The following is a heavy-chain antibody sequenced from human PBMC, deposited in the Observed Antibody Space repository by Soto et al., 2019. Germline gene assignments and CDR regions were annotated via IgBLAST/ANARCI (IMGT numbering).Heavy chain of an antibody. J-gene: IGHJ3*02. CDR1: RGALSSYA. V-gene: IGHV1-69*13. CDR3: AIAGSREIYRAAFDI. Sequence: ASVKVSCKASRGALSSYAITWVRQAPGQGLDWMGRVIPIYGTPNYAQKFQGRLSLTVDASKSTAYLELSGLRSEDTAVYFCAIAGSREIYRAAFDIWGQGTMVTVSS. CDR2: VIPIYGTP.